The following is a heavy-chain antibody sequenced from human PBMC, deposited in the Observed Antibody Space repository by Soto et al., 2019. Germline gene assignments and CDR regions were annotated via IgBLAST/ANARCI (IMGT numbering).Heavy chain of an antibody. D-gene: IGHD5-12*01. CDR1: GGSISSSSYY. J-gene: IGHJ4*02. V-gene: IGHV3-23*01. CDR2: IGSSGDYT. Sequence: PSETLSLTCTVSGGSISSSSYYWGWIRQPPGKGLEWVSMIGSSGDYTYYADSVKGRFTISRDNSKNTLYLQMNSLRADDTAVYYCAKGGSGYDLLDYWGQGTLVTVSS. CDR3: AKGGSGYDLLDY.